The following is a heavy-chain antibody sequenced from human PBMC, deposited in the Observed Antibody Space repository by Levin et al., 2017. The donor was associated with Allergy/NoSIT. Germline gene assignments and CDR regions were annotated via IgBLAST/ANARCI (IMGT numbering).Heavy chain of an antibody. CDR3: ARQPANGEWYFVY. CDR2: IYYNGHT. D-gene: IGHD3-10*01. CDR1: GGSISSISYY. J-gene: IGHJ4*02. Sequence: GSLRLSCTVSGGSISSISYYWGWIRQPPGKGLEWIGSIYYNGHTYYNPSLKSRVTISVDTSKEQFSLKLSSVTAADTAVYYCARQPANGEWYFVYWGQGTLVTVAA. V-gene: IGHV4-39*01.